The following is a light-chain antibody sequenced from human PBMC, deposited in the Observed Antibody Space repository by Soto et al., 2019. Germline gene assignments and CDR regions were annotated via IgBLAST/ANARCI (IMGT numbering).Light chain of an antibody. CDR3: CLYVGATTYV. CDR1: SGYVGTYSL. V-gene: IGLV2-23*01. J-gene: IGLJ1*01. Sequence: QSALAQPASVSGSPGQSITISCTGASGYVGTYSLVSWYQQHPGKAPKVVSYEGHKRPSGVSDRFSGSTSVYTASLTISGLQTDDEADYYCCLYVGATTYVFGTGTKVTVL. CDR2: EGH.